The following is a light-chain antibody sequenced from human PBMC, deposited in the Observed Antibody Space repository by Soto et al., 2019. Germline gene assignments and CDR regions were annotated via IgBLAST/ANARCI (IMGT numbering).Light chain of an antibody. V-gene: IGLV2-14*01. CDR2: EVS. J-gene: IGLJ1*01. CDR3: SSYTSSSSPYV. Sequence: QSALTQPASVSGSPGQSITISCTGTSSDVGGYNYVSWYQRHSGTAPKLMIYEVSNRPSGVSNRFSGSKSGNTASLTISGLQAEDEADYYCSSYTSSSSPYVFGTGTKLTVI. CDR1: SSDVGGYNY.